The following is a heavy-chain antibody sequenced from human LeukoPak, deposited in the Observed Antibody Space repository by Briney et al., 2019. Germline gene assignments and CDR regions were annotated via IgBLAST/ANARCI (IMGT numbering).Heavy chain of an antibody. CDR1: GYTFTNYY. CDR2: INPSGGST. V-gene: IGHV1-46*01. J-gene: IGHJ4*02. CDR3: ARSTSARYFDY. Sequence: ASVTVSCKASGYTFTNYYMHWVRQAPGQGLQWMGIINPSGGSTSYAQKFQGRVTMTRDTSTSTVFMELSSLRSEDTAVYSCARSTSARYFDYWGQGTLVTVSS.